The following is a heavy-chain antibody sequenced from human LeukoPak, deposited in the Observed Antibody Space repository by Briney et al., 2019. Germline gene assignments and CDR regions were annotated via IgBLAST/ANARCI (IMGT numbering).Heavy chain of an antibody. CDR1: AFTFSSYA. V-gene: IGHV3-30-3*01. CDR3: ARDRPLYYYDSSGYYPDAFDI. Sequence: PGGSLRLSCADSAFTFSSYAMHWVRQAPGKGLEWVAVISYDGSNKYYADSVKGRFTISRDNSKNTLYLQMNSLRAEDTAVYYCARDRPLYYYDSSGYYPDAFDIWGQGTMVTVSS. J-gene: IGHJ3*02. CDR2: ISYDGSNK. D-gene: IGHD3-22*01.